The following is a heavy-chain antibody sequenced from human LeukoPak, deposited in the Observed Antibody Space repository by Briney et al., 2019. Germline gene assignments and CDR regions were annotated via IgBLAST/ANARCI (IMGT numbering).Heavy chain of an antibody. V-gene: IGHV3-9*03. Sequence: GGSLRLSCAASGFTFDDYAMHWVRQAPGKGLEWVSGTSWNSGSIGYADSVKGRFTISRDNAKNSLYLQMNSLRAEDMALYYCAKADGDSDAFDIWGQGTMVTVSS. CDR3: AKADGDSDAFDI. J-gene: IGHJ3*02. CDR1: GFTFDDYA. D-gene: IGHD4-17*01. CDR2: TSWNSGSI.